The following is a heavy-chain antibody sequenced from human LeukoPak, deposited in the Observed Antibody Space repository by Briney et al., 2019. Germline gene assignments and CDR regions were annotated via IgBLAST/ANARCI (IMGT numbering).Heavy chain of an antibody. J-gene: IGHJ4*02. CDR2: INSDGSST. CDR1: GFTFSSYW. V-gene: IGHV3-74*01. D-gene: IGHD1-1*01. CDR3: AKKTSLGTFDY. Sequence: GRSLRLSCAASGFTFSSYWMHWVRQAPGKGLVWVSRINSDGSSTSYADSVKGRFTISRDNAKNTLYLQMNSLRAEDTAVYYCAKKTSLGTFDYWGQGTLVTVSS.